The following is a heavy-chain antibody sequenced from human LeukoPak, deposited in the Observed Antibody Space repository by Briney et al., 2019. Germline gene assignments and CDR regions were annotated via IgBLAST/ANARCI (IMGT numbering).Heavy chain of an antibody. V-gene: IGHV3-53*01. CDR2: IYSGGST. D-gene: IGHD3-10*01. CDR1: GFSVSSNY. J-gene: IGHJ4*02. CDR3: AREEVRGVIMTN. Sequence: GGSRRLSCAASGFSVSSNYMSWVRQAPGKGLEWVSAIYSGGSTFYAASVKGRCTISRDDSKNTLYLQMNSLRAEDTAVYYCAREEVRGVIMTNWGQGTLVTVSS.